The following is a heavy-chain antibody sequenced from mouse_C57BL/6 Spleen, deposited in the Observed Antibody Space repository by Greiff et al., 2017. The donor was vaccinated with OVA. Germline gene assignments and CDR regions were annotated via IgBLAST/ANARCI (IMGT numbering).Heavy chain of an antibody. CDR1: GFTFSDYG. Sequence: EVQVEEPGGGLVKPGGSLKLSCAASGFTFSDYGMHWVRQAPEKGLEWVAYISSGSSTIYYADTVKGRFTFSGDNAKNTLFLQMTSLSSEDTAMYYCARKGTTVGGDYWGQGTTLTVSS. CDR3: ARKGTTVGGDY. D-gene: IGHD1-1*01. V-gene: IGHV5-17*01. CDR2: ISSGSSTI. J-gene: IGHJ2*01.